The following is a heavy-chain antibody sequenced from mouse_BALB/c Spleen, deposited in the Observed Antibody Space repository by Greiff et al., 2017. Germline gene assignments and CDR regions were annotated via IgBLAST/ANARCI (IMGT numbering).Heavy chain of an antibody. D-gene: IGHD2-2*01. CDR3: ARENGYYYAMDD. V-gene: IGHV5-9-4*01. Sequence: EVKVVESGGGLVKPGGSLKLSCAASGFTFSSYAMSWVRQSPEKRLEWVAEISSGGSYTYYPDTVTGRFTISRDNAKNTLYLEMSSLRSEDTAMYYCARENGYYYAMDDWGQGTSVTVSS. CDR2: ISSGGSYT. J-gene: IGHJ4*01. CDR1: GFTFSSYA.